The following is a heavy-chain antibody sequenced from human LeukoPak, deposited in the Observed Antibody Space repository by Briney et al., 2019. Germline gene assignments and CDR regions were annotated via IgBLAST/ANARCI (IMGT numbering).Heavy chain of an antibody. V-gene: IGHV1-8*02. J-gene: IGHJ5*02. CDR1: GYTFTNYD. D-gene: IGHD2-21*01. CDR2: MNPNSGNT. CDR3: ARLMGGGGPNRNTFDP. Sequence: ASVKVSCKTSGYTFTNYDVTWVRQATGQGLEWMGWMNPNSGNTGYAQKFQGRVTMTRDTSISTAYMELSSLRSEDTAVYYCARLMGGGGPNRNTFDPWGQGTLVTVSS.